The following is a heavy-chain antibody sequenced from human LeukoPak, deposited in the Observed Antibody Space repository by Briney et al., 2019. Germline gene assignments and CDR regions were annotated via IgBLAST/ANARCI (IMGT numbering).Heavy chain of an antibody. V-gene: IGHV1-2*02. Sequence: ASVKGSCKASGYTFTGYYMHWVRQAPGQGLEWMGWINPNSGGTNYAQKFQGRVTMTRDTSISTAYMELSRLRSDDTAVYYCARGNTYYYDSSGYPDRYWGQGTLVTVSS. J-gene: IGHJ4*02. D-gene: IGHD3-22*01. CDR2: INPNSGGT. CDR1: GYTFTGYY. CDR3: ARGNTYYYDSSGYPDRY.